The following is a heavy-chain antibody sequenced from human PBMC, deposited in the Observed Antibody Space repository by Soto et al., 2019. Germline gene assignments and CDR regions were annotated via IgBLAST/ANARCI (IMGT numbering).Heavy chain of an antibody. D-gene: IGHD1-20*01. CDR2: IYYSGST. CDR1: GGSISSYY. Sequence: QVQLQESGPGLVKPSETLSLTCTVSGGSISSYYWSWIRQPPGKGLEWIGYIYYSGSTNYNPSLKSRVNISVDMSKNQFSLKRSSVTAADTAVYYCARAPLTGTTDDYYYYGMDVSGQGTTVTVSS. J-gene: IGHJ6*02. V-gene: IGHV4-59*01. CDR3: ARAPLTGTTDDYYYYGMDV.